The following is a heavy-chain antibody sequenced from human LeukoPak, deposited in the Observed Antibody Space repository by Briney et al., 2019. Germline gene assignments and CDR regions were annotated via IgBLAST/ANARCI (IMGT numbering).Heavy chain of an antibody. CDR3: AKDGGGWVDY. V-gene: IGHV3-9*01. J-gene: IGHJ4*02. CDR1: GFTFDDYA. CDR2: ISWNSGSM. D-gene: IGHD3-16*01. Sequence: PGRSLRLSCAASGFTFDDYAMHWVRQAPGKGLEWVSGISWNSGSMGYADSVKGRFTISRDNAKNSLYLQMNSLRAEDTALYYCAKDGGGWVDYWGQGTLVTVSS.